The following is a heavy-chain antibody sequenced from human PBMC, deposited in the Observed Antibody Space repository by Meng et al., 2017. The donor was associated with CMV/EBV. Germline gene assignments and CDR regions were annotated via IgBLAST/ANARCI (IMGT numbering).Heavy chain of an antibody. CDR2: ISGSGGTT. CDR1: GFTFSSYA. Sequence: LSLTCAASGFTFSSYAMSWVRQAPGQGLEWVSFISGSGGTTYYADSVEGRFTISRDNSGNTLYLQMSSLRVEDTAIYYCAKDRRSTTSCPLDYWGQGTLVTVSS. V-gene: IGHV3-23*01. CDR3: AKDRRSTTSCPLDY. D-gene: IGHD2-2*01. J-gene: IGHJ4*02.